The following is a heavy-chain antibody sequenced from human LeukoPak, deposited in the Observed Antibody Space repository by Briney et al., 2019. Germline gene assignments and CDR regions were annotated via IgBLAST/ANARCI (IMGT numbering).Heavy chain of an antibody. V-gene: IGHV1-69*13. Sequence: ASVKVSCKVSGYTLTELSMHWVRQAPGQGLEWMGGIIPIFGTANYAQKFQGRVTITADESTSTAYMELSSLRSEDTAVYYCARVAGVPAAYYYYYMDVWGKGTTVTVSS. CDR3: ARVAGVPAAYYYYYMDV. CDR2: IIPIFGTA. D-gene: IGHD2-2*01. CDR1: GYTLTELS. J-gene: IGHJ6*03.